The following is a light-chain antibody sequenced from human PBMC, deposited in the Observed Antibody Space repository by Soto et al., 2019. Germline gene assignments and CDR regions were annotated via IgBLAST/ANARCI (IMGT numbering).Light chain of an antibody. CDR2: GAS. Sequence: ENVLTQSPGTLSLSPGGRATLSCRASQSVSSSYLAWYQQKPGQAPRLLIYGASSRATGIPDRFSGSGSGTDFTLTISRLEPEDFAVYYCQQYGSSPAFGGGTKVEIK. J-gene: IGKJ4*01. CDR1: QSVSSSY. CDR3: QQYGSSPA. V-gene: IGKV3-20*01.